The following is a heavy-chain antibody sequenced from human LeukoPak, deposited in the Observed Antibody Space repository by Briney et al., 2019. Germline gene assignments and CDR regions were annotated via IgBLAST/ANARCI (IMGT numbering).Heavy chain of an antibody. D-gene: IGHD6-13*01. CDR1: GYTFTGYY. CDR3: ARGPYSSSYRYYYGMDV. Sequence: ASVKVSCKASGYTFTGYYMQWVRQAPGQGLEWMGWINPNSGGTNYAQKFQGWVTMTRDTSISTAYMELGRLRSDDTAVYYCARGPYSSSYRYYYGMDVWGQGTTVTVSS. J-gene: IGHJ6*02. CDR2: INPNSGGT. V-gene: IGHV1-2*04.